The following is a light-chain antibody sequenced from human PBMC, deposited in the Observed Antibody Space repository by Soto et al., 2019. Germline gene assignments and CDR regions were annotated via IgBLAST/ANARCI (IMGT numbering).Light chain of an antibody. Sequence: EIVMTQSPGTLSVSTGQGATLSCRASHSVDSNLAWYQQKPGQAPRFLIFGASTRPTGIPDRFSGSGSGTEFTLTISSLQSEDFAVYYCQQYDKWPLTFGGGTKVDIK. CDR3: QQYDKWPLT. CDR2: GAS. J-gene: IGKJ4*01. CDR1: HSVDSN. V-gene: IGKV3D-15*01.